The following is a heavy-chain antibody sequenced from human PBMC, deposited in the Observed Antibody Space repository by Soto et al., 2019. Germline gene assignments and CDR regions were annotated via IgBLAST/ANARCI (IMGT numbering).Heavy chain of an antibody. CDR1: GGSVSSGSYY. D-gene: IGHD3-3*02. CDR3: ARDHFDRNDYYYYGMDV. Sequence: QVQLQESGPGLVKPSETLSLTCTVSGGSVSSGSYYWSWIRQPPGKGLEWIGYIYYSGSTNYNPSLKSRVTISVDTSKNQFALKLSSVTAADTAVYYCARDHFDRNDYYYYGMDVWGQGTTVTVSS. CDR2: IYYSGST. J-gene: IGHJ6*02. V-gene: IGHV4-61*01.